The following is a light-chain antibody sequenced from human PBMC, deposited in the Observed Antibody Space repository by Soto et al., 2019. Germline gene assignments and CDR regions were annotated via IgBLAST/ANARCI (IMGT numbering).Light chain of an antibody. CDR3: QQYGSSLIT. V-gene: IGKV3-20*01. J-gene: IGKJ5*01. CDR2: GAS. CDR1: QSVSSSY. Sequence: EIVLTKSPCTLSLYPGDRATLSCRASQSVSSSYLAWYQQKPGQAPRLLIYGASSRATGIPDRFSGSGSGTDFTLTISRVEPEDFAVYYCQQYGSSLITFGQGTRLEIK.